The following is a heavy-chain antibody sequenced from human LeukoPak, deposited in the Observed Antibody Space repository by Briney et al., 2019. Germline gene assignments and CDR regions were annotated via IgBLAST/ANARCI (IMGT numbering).Heavy chain of an antibody. D-gene: IGHD3-3*01. J-gene: IGHJ4*02. Sequence: GGSLRLSCAASGFTFSSYSMNWVRQAPGKGLEWVSYISSSSSTIYYADFVKGRFTISRGNAKNSLYLQMNSLRAEDTAVYYCARDLVYYDFWSGASGLDYWGQGTLVTVSS. CDR1: GFTFSSYS. V-gene: IGHV3-48*04. CDR3: ARDLVYYDFWSGASGLDY. CDR2: ISSSSSTI.